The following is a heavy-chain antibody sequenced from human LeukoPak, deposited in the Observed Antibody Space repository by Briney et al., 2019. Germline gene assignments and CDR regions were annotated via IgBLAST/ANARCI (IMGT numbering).Heavy chain of an antibody. CDR1: GGSISSSNW. J-gene: IGHJ4*02. CDR3: ARSLPYSNGFDY. Sequence: PSETLSLTCAVSGGSISSSNWWSWVRQPPGKGLEWIGEIYHSGSTNYNPSLKSRVTISVDKSKNQFSLKLSSVTGADTAVYYCARSLPYSNGFDYWGQGTLVTVSS. V-gene: IGHV4-4*02. CDR2: IYHSGST. D-gene: IGHD4-11*01.